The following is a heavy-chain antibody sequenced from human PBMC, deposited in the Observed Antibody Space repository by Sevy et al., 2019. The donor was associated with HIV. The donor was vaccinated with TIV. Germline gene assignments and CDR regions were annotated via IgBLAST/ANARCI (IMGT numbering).Heavy chain of an antibody. J-gene: IGHJ6*02. CDR3: AIFSELLWFGDRWLTRSRYDYYGMYV. Sequence: GGSLRLSCAASGFTFSSYAMSWVRQAPGKGLEWVSAISGSGGSTYYADSVKGRFTISRDNSKNTLYMQMNSLLAEDTAVYYCAIFSELLWFGDRWLTRSRYDYYGMYVWGQGTTVTVSS. D-gene: IGHD3-10*01. V-gene: IGHV3-23*01. CDR1: GFTFSSYA. CDR2: ISGSGGST.